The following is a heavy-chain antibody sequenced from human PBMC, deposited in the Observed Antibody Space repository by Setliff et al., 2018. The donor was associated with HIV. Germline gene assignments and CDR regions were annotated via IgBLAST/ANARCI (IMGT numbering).Heavy chain of an antibody. V-gene: IGHV1-69*05. D-gene: IGHD3-16*01. CDR2: MTIIGTP. J-gene: IGHJ4*02. CDR1: GYTFTSYG. CDR3: ARVVLAPGPPYFDY. Sequence: SVKVSCKASGYTFTSYGMSWVRQAPGQGLEWMGMTIIGTPNYAQEFQGRVTITTDEAANTAYMQLRNLKFGDTATYYCARVVLAPGPPYFDYWGQGTLVTVSS.